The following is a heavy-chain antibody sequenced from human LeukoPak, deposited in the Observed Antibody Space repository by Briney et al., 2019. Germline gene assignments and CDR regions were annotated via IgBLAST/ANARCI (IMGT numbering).Heavy chain of an antibody. CDR3: ARRYYYDSSGYSS. D-gene: IGHD3-22*01. J-gene: IGHJ5*02. V-gene: IGHV1-69*04. Sequence: SVKVSCKASGYTFTSTGICWVRQAPGQGLEWMGRIIPILGIANYAQKFQGRVTITADKSTSTAYMELSSLRSEDTAVYYCARRYYYDSSGYSSWGQGTLVTVSS. CDR2: IIPILGIA. CDR1: GYTFTSTG.